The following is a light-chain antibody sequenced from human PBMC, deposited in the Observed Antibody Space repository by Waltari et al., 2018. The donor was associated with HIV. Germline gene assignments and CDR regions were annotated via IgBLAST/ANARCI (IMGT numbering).Light chain of an antibody. V-gene: IGLV2-8*01. Sequence: QSALTQPPSASGSPGQSVTISCTRTSSDVGSFKSVSWYQQHPGKTPKCMIYDVTKWPSGVPDLFSGSKSGNTASLTVSGLQAEEEADYYCSSYGGGNTVLFGGGTRLTVL. CDR3: SSYGGGNTVL. CDR2: DVT. CDR1: SSDVGSFKS. J-gene: IGLJ3*02.